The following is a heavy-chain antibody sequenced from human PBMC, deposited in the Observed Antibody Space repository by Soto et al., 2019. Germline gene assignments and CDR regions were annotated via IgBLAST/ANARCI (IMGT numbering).Heavy chain of an antibody. Sequence: QVQLVESGGGVVQPGRSLRLSCAASGFTFSSYAMQWGRQAPGKGLECVAVISYDGSNKYYADSVKGRFPISRDNSKNTLYLQMNSLRDEDPALYYCAREVPVRVADYWGQGTLVTVSS. CDR2: ISYDGSNK. J-gene: IGHJ4*02. V-gene: IGHV3-30-3*01. CDR1: GFTFSSYA. CDR3: AREVPVRVADY.